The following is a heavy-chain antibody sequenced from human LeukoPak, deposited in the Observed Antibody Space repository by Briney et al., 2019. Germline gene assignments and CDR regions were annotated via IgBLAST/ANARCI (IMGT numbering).Heavy chain of an antibody. CDR3: AKVTGSRVATLTAFDY. D-gene: IGHD5-12*01. Sequence: GGTLRLTCAASGFTFSSYAMSWVRQAPGKGLEWVSAISGSGGSTYYADSVKGRSTISRDNSKNTLYLQMNSLRAEDRAVYYCAKVTGSRVATLTAFDYWGQGTLVTVSS. CDR1: GFTFSSYA. J-gene: IGHJ4*02. V-gene: IGHV3-23*01. CDR2: ISGSGGST.